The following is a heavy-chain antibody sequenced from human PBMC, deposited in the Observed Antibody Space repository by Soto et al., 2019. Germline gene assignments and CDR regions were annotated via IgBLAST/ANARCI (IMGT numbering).Heavy chain of an antibody. Sequence: PSETLSLTCTVSGGSISSTSYYWVWIRQPPGKGLEWIGSIYYSGSTYYNPSLKSRVTISVDTSKNQFSLKLSSVTAADTAVYYCARVTVTTLDYYYYYMDVWGKGTTVT. J-gene: IGHJ6*03. CDR1: GGSISSTSYY. CDR3: ARVTVTTLDYYYYYMDV. D-gene: IGHD4-17*01. CDR2: IYYSGST. V-gene: IGHV4-39*07.